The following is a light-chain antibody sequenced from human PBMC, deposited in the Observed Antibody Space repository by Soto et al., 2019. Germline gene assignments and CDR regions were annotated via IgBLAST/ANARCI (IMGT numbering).Light chain of an antibody. CDR2: GAS. CDR1: QSVSSN. Sequence: EIVLTQSPATLSVSPGERATLSCRASQSVSSNLAWYQQKPGRAPRLLIYGASTRATGIPARFSGSGSGTEFTLTISSLQSEDFAGYYCQQFNYWPPITFGQGTRLEIK. V-gene: IGKV3-15*01. CDR3: QQFNYWPPIT. J-gene: IGKJ5*01.